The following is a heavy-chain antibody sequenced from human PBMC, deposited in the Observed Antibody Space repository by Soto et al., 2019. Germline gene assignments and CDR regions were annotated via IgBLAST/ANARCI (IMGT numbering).Heavy chain of an antibody. V-gene: IGHV5-51*01. D-gene: IGHD6-13*01. CDR3: ARHISEWQQLGGRFDP. CDR1: GYSFTSYW. CDR2: IYPGDSDT. J-gene: IGHJ5*02. Sequence: PGESLKISCKGSGYSFTSYWIGWVRQMPGKGLEWMGIIYPGDSDTRYSPSFQGQVTISADKSISTAYLQWSSPKASDTAMYYCARHISEWQQLGGRFDPWGQGTLVTVSS.